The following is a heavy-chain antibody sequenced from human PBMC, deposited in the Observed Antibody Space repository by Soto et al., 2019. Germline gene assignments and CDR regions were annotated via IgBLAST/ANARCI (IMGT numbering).Heavy chain of an antibody. V-gene: IGHV4-59*01. CDR3: ASHSYDSSGYYVDY. CDR2: IYYSGNT. D-gene: IGHD3-22*01. CDR1: GGSISSYY. J-gene: IGHJ4*02. Sequence: SETLSLTCTVSGGSISSYYWSWIRQPPGKGLEWIGYIYYSGNTNYNPSLKSRVTISVDTSKNQFSLKLTSVTAADTAVYFCASHSYDSSGYYVDYWGQGTLVTVSS.